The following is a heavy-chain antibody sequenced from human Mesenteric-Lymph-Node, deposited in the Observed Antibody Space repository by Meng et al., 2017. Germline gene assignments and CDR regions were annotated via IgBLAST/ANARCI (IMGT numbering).Heavy chain of an antibody. V-gene: IGHV1-69*06. Sequence: SVKVSCKASGYTFTGYYMHWVRQAPGQGLEWMGGIIPIFGTANYAQKLQGRVTITADKSTSTAYMGLSSLRSDDTAVYYCARTLVVTLEFNYWGQETLVTSPQ. D-gene: IGHD3-22*01. CDR2: IIPIFGTA. J-gene: IGHJ4*02. CDR1: GYTFTGYY. CDR3: ARTLVVTLEFNY.